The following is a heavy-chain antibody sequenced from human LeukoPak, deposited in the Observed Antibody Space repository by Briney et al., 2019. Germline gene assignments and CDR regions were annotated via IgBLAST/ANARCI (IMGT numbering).Heavy chain of an antibody. D-gene: IGHD6-19*01. Sequence: GGSLRLSCAASGFTFSIYTMHWVRQAPGKGLEYVSAISGNGRSTYYATSVKGRFTISRDTSKNTLYLQMGSLRAEDMAVYYCARELAVAGALDYWGQGTLVTVSS. CDR3: ARELAVAGALDY. J-gene: IGHJ4*02. CDR1: GFTFSIYT. CDR2: ISGNGRST. V-gene: IGHV3-64*01.